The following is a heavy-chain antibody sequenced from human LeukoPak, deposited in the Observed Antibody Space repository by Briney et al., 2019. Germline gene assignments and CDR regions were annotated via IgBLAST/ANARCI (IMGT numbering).Heavy chain of an antibody. CDR2: IYYSGST. CDR3: ARLTRGYGSLFDC. V-gene: IGHV4-39*01. CDR1: GGSISSSSYY. J-gene: IGHJ4*02. D-gene: IGHD5-18*01. Sequence: SETLSLTCTVSGGSISSSSYYWGWIRQPPGKGLEWIGSIYYSGSTYYNPSLKSRVTISVDTSKNQFSLKLSSVTAADTAVYYCARLTRGYGSLFDCWGQGTLVTVSS.